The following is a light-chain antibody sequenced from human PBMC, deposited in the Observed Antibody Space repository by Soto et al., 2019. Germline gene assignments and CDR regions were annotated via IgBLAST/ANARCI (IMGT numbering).Light chain of an antibody. CDR1: QDIGNF. V-gene: IGKV1-33*01. J-gene: IGKJ5*01. CDR2: DAS. CDR3: QQYGRIPIT. Sequence: DIQMTQSPSSLSASIGDRVTISCQASQDIGNFLNWYQQKPGKAPYLLIYDASNLDTGVSSRFSGSGSGRDFSFTIPSMQTDDVAKYFCQQYGRIPITFGQGTRLEI.